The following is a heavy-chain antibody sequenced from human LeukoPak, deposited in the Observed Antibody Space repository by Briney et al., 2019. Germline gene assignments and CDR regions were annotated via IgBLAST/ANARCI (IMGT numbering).Heavy chain of an antibody. CDR1: GFTFSSYA. CDR3: AREIQAAASPFDH. D-gene: IGHD5-18*01. J-gene: IGHJ4*02. Sequence: GGSLRLSRAASGFTFSSYAVYWVRQAPGKGLEWVALISYDGSRKYYADSVKGRFTISRDNSKSTLYLQMNSLRAEDTAVYYCAREIQAAASPFDHWGQGTLVTVSS. CDR2: ISYDGSRK. V-gene: IGHV3-30-3*01.